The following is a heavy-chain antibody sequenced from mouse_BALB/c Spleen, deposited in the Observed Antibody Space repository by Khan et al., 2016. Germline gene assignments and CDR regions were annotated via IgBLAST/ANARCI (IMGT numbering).Heavy chain of an antibody. CDR3: ARLMITGWFAY. Sequence: VQLKQSGPGLVKPSQSLSLTCTVTGYSITSDYAWNWIRQFPGNKLELMGYISYSGNTSYNPSLKSRFSITRDTSKNQFFLQLNSVTTEDTATYYCARLMITGWFAYWGQGTLVTVSA. CDR1: GYSITSDYA. V-gene: IGHV3-2*02. D-gene: IGHD2-4*01. J-gene: IGHJ3*01. CDR2: ISYSGNT.